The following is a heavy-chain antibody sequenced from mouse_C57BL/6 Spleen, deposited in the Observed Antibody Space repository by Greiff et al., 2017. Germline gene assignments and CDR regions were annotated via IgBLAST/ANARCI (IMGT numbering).Heavy chain of an antibody. D-gene: IGHD1-1*01. Sequence: EVKLVESGGGLVKPGGSLKLSCAASGFTFSSYAMSWVRQTPEKRLEWVATISDGGSYTYYPDNVKGRFTISRANAKNNLYLQMSQLKSEDTAMYYCARDDPYYYYGSSPAWFAYWGQGTLVTVSA. CDR1: GFTFSSYA. CDR3: ARDDPYYYYGSSPAWFAY. J-gene: IGHJ3*01. V-gene: IGHV5-4*01. CDR2: ISDGGSYT.